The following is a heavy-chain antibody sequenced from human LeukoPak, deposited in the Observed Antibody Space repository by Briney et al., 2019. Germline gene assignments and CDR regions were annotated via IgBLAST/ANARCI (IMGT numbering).Heavy chain of an antibody. CDR3: AFGVENNWFDP. CDR1: GGSISSYY. V-gene: IGHV4-59*06. CDR2: IYYSGST. J-gene: IGHJ5*02. D-gene: IGHD3-3*01. Sequence: PSETLSLTCTVSGGSISSYYWSWIRQPPGKGLEWIGYIYYSGSTYYNPSLKSRVTISVDTSKNQFSLKPSSVTAADTAVYYCAFGVENNWFDPWGQGTLVTVSS.